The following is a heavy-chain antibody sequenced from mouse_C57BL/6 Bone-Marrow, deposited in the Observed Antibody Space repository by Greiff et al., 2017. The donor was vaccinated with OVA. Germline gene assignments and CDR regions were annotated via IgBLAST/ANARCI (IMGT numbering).Heavy chain of an antibody. CDR2: IDPETGGT. CDR1: GYTFTDYE. V-gene: IGHV1-15*01. Sequence: QVQLQQSGAELVRPGASVTLSCKASGYTFTDYEMHWVKQTPVHGLEWIGAIDPETGGTAYNQKFKGKAILTADKSSSTAYMELRSLTSEDSAVYYWTDPYSYAMDDWGQGTSVTVSS. CDR3: TDPYSYAMDD. J-gene: IGHJ4*01. D-gene: IGHD2-10*01.